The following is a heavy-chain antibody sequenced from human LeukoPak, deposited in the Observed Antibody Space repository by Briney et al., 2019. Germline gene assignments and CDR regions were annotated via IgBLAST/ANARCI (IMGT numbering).Heavy chain of an antibody. CDR2: VSFDGSKK. Sequence: GGSLRLSCAASGFTFNNYGMHWFRQAAGKGLEWVAVVSFDGSKKFYGDSVKGRFTISRDSSKETLSLQMNSLRAEDTAVYYCAKELRGYSYGEHWGQGTLVTVSS. D-gene: IGHD5-18*01. CDR3: AKELRGYSYGEH. J-gene: IGHJ4*02. CDR1: GFTFNNYG. V-gene: IGHV3-30*18.